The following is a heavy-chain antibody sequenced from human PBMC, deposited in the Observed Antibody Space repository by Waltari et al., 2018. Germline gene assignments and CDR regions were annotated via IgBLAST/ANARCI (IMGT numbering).Heavy chain of an antibody. Sequence: QVQLQQWGAGLVKPSETLSLTCAVSGYSISSGYYWGWIRQPPGKGLEWIGSIYHSGSTYYNPSLKSRVTISVDTSKNQFSLKLSSVTAADTAVYYCARRTVTYKYYFDYWGQGTLVTVSS. J-gene: IGHJ4*02. CDR1: GYSISSGYY. V-gene: IGHV4-38-2*01. D-gene: IGHD4-17*01. CDR2: IYHSGST. CDR3: ARRTVTYKYYFDY.